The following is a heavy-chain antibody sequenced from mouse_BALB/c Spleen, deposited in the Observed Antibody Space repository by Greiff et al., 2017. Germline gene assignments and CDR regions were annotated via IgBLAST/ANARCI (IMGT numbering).Heavy chain of an antibody. V-gene: IGHV1-18*01. Sequence: VQLQQSGPELVKPGASMKISCKASGYSFTGYTMNWVKQSHGKNLEWIGLINPYNGGTSYNQKFKGKATLTVDKSSSTAYMELLSLTSEDSAVYYCARGVLYYGSSLHYYAMDYWGQGTSVTVSS. D-gene: IGHD1-1*01. CDR3: ARGVLYYGSSLHYYAMDY. CDR1: GYSFTGYT. CDR2: INPYNGGT. J-gene: IGHJ4*01.